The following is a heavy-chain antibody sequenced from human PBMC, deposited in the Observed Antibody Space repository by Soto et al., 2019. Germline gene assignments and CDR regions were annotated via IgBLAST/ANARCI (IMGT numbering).Heavy chain of an antibody. V-gene: IGHV3-30*18. CDR2: ISFDGTTI. CDR1: GFDFTNDG. CDR3: AKGQGGSPPGGMDV. J-gene: IGHJ6*02. Sequence: QVVLVESGGGVVQPGRALRLSCAASGFDFTNDGMLWVRQAPGKGLEWVALISFDGTTIHYGDSVKGRFTISRDNSKNTLFLHMNSLRPEDTGVYYCAKGQGGSPPGGMDVWGQGTTVTVSS. D-gene: IGHD3-10*01.